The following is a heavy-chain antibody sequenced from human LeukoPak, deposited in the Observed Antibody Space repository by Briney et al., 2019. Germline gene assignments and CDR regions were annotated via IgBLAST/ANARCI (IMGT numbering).Heavy chain of an antibody. J-gene: IGHJ4*02. CDR3: AKDHTLYGSSSIAGY. Sequence: GGSLRLSCAASGFTFSSYGMHWVRQAPGKGLEWVAVISYDGSNKYYADSVKGRFTISRDNSKNTLYLQMNSLRAEDTAVSYCAKDHTLYGSSSIAGYWGQGTLVTVSS. CDR2: ISYDGSNK. D-gene: IGHD6-6*01. CDR1: GFTFSSYG. V-gene: IGHV3-30*18.